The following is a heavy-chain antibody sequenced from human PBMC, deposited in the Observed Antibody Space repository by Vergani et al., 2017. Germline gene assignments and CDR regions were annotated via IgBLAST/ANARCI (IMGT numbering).Heavy chain of an antibody. CDR3: ARVRGYTYGYKDP. D-gene: IGHD5-18*01. CDR2: ISYSGST. CDR1: GGSISISSYY. Sequence: QLQLQESGPGLVKPSETLSLTCTVSGGSISISSYYWGWIRQPPGQGLEWIGTISYSGSTYYTPSLKSRVTISLGTSKNQFSLKLSSVTAADTAVYYCARVRGYTYGYKDPWGQGTLVTVSS. J-gene: IGHJ5*02. V-gene: IGHV4-39*07.